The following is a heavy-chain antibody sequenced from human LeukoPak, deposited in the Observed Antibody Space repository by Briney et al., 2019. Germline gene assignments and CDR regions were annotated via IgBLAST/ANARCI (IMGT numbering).Heavy chain of an antibody. CDR3: AKDAGYSSGWSVPYYYYYMDV. Sequence: GGSLRLSCAASGFTFDDYGMHWVRQAPGKGLEGVSGISWNSGSIGYADSVKGRFTISRDNAKNSLYLQMNSLRAEDTALYYCAKDAGYSSGWSVPYYYYYMDVWGKGTTVTVSS. J-gene: IGHJ6*03. V-gene: IGHV3-9*01. CDR1: GFTFDDYG. CDR2: ISWNSGSI. D-gene: IGHD6-19*01.